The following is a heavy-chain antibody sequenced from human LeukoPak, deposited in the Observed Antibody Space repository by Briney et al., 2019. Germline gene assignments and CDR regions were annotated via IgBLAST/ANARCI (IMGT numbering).Heavy chain of an antibody. CDR1: GGSISSSNW. V-gene: IGHV4-4*02. CDR3: ARAIYAATFDI. Sequence: SETLSLTCAVSGGSISSSNWWSWVRQTPGKGLEWIGEIYHSGSTNSNPSLKSRVTISVDKSKNQFSLKLTSVTAADTAVYYCARAIYAATFDIWGQGTIVTVSS. J-gene: IGHJ3*02. CDR2: IYHSGST. D-gene: IGHD2-8*01.